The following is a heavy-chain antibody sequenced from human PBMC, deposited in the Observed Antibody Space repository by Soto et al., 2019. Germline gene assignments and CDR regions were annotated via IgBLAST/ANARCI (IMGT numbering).Heavy chain of an antibody. CDR1: GFTFSSCG. D-gene: IGHD3-16*01. Sequence: GGSLRLSCAASGFTFSSCGMSWVRQAPGKGLEWVSAISGSGGSTYYADSVKGRFTISRDNSKNTLYLQMNSLRAEDTAVYYCAKHDSFGGVIYYYGMDVWGQGTTVTVSS. CDR2: ISGSGGST. J-gene: IGHJ6*02. V-gene: IGHV3-23*01. CDR3: AKHDSFGGVIYYYGMDV.